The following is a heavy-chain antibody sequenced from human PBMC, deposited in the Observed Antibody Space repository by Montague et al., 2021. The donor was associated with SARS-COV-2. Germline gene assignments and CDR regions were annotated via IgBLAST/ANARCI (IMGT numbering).Heavy chain of an antibody. V-gene: IGHV4-59*02. CDR3: ARAVGFYDYWSGYSSSAGFFDP. J-gene: IGHJ5*02. CDR1: GGSVSSYY. D-gene: IGHD3-3*01. Sequence: SETLSLTCTVSGGSVSSYYWSWIRQSPGKGLQWLGYIYYSGSTDYNPSLKSRVTMSVDTSKNQLSLRLNSVITADAAVYFCARAVGFYDYWSGYSSSAGFFDPWGQGILVTVSS. CDR2: IYYSGST.